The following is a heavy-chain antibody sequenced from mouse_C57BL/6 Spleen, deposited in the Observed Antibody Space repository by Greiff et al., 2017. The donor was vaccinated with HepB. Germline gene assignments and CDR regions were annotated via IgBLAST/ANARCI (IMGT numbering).Heavy chain of an antibody. J-gene: IGHJ2*01. V-gene: IGHV1-69*01. CDR2: IDPSDSYT. D-gene: IGHD3-2*02. Sequence: VQLQQPGAELVMPGASVKLSCKASGYTFTSYWMHWVKQRPGQGLEWIGEIDPSDSYTNYNQKFKGKSTLTVDKSSSTAYMQLSSLTSEDSAVYYCASSTAQAFDYWGQGTTLTVSS. CDR3: ASSTAQAFDY. CDR1: GYTFTSYW.